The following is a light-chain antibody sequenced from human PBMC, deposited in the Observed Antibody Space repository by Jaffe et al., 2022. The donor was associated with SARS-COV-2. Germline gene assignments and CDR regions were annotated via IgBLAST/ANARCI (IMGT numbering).Light chain of an antibody. V-gene: IGKV2-28*01. J-gene: IGKJ2*01. CDR3: MQGLQTPYT. CDR1: QSLLNSNGDNY. Sequence: DIMMSQSPLSLPVTPGEPASISCRSSQSLLNSNGDNYLDWYLQKPGQSPQLLIYWAFHRASGVPDRFSGSGSGTNFTLRISRMEAEDVGVYFCMQGLQTPYTFGQGTKLDIK. CDR2: WAF.